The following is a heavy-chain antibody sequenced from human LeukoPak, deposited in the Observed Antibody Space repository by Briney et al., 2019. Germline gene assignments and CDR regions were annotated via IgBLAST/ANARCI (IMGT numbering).Heavy chain of an antibody. CDR2: IYTSGST. J-gene: IGHJ4*02. V-gene: IGHV4-61*02. Sequence: SETLSLTCTVSGGSISSGSYYWRWIRQPAGTGLEWIGRIYTSGSTNYNPSLKSRVTISVDTSKNQFSLKLSSVTAADTAVYYCARESGFWSGYYFDYWGQGTLVTVSS. CDR3: ARESGFWSGYYFDY. D-gene: IGHD3-3*01. CDR1: GGSISSGSYY.